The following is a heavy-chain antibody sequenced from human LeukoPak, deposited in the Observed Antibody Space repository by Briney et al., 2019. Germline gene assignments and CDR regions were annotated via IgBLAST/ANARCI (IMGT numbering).Heavy chain of an antibody. D-gene: IGHD3-10*01. CDR2: ISSSGSTI. CDR3: ARESWATDY. CDR1: GFTFSSYE. J-gene: IGHJ4*02. Sequence: GGSLRLSCAASGFTFSSYEMNWVRQAPGKGLEWVSYISSSGSTIYYADSVKGRFTISRDNAENSLYLQMSSLRAEDTAVYYCARESWATDYWGQGTLVIVSS. V-gene: IGHV3-48*03.